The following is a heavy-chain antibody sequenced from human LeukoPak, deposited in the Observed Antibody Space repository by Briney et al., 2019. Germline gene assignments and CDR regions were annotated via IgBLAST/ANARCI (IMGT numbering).Heavy chain of an antibody. V-gene: IGHV1-2*06. D-gene: IGHD3-9*01. J-gene: IGHJ4*02. CDR3: ATHSRAGYPQPFDY. Sequence: ASVKVSCKASGYTFTGYYMHWVRQAPGQGLEWMGRINPNSGGTNYAQKFQGRVTMTRDTSISTAYMELSRPRSDDTAVYYCATHSRAGYPQPFDYWGQGTLVTVSS. CDR2: INPNSGGT. CDR1: GYTFTGYY.